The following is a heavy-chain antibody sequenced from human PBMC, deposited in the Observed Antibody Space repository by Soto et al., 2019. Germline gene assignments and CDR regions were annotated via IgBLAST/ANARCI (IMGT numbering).Heavy chain of an antibody. CDR3: ARREMMWIDY. D-gene: IGHD2-21*01. V-gene: IGHV4-61*01. CDR2: IYYSGST. CDR1: GGSVSSGSYY. J-gene: IGHJ4*02. Sequence: PSETLSLTCTVSGGSVSSGSYYWSWIRQPPGKGLERIGYIYYSGSTNYNPSLKSRVTISVDTSKNQFSLKLSSVTAADTAVYYCARREMMWIDYWGQGTLVTVSS.